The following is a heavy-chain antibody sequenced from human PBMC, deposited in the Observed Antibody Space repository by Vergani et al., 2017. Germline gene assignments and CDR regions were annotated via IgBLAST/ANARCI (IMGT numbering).Heavy chain of an antibody. J-gene: IGHJ4*02. Sequence: EVQLVESGGGLVQPGRSLRLSCAASGFTFDDYAMHWVRQAPGKGLEWVSGISWTSGSIGYADSVKGRFTISRDNAKNSLYLQMNSLRAEDTALYYCAKDWKGMLTGWIDYWGQGTLVTVSS. CDR3: AKDWKGMLTGWIDY. CDR2: ISWTSGSI. CDR1: GFTFDDYA. D-gene: IGHD3-9*01. V-gene: IGHV3-9*01.